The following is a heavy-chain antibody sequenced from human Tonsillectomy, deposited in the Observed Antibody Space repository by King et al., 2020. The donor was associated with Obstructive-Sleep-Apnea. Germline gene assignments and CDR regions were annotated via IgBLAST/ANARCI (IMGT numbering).Heavy chain of an antibody. CDR3: AKGILAVAGKVPPDY. CDR2: IRWNVGST. V-gene: IGHV3-43*01. CDR1: GFTFDYYI. D-gene: IGHD6-19*01. J-gene: IGHJ4*02. Sequence: VQLVESGGVVVQPGGSLRLSCAASGFTFDYYIMHWVRQAPGQWLEWVSLIRWNVGSTYYADSGKGRFTISRDNSKNSLYLQMNSLRTEDTALYYCAKGILAVAGKVPPDYWGQGTLVTVSS.